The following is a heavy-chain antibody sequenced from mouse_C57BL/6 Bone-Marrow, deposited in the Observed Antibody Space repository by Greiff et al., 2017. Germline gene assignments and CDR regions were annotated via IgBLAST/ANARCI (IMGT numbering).Heavy chain of an antibody. V-gene: IGHV1-26*01. D-gene: IGHD1-1*01. Sequence: EVQLQQSGPELVKPGASVKISCKASGYTFTDYYMNWVKQSHGKSLEWIGDINPNNGGTSYNQKFKGKATLTVDKSSSTAYMGLRSLTSEDSAVYYCASPFTTVVATGNWYFDVWGTGTTVTVSS. CDR3: ASPFTTVVATGNWYFDV. CDR2: INPNNGGT. J-gene: IGHJ1*03. CDR1: GYTFTDYY.